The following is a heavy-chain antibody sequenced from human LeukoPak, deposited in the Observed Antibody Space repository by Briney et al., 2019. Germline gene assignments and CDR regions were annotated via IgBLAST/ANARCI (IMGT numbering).Heavy chain of an antibody. Sequence: PGGSLRLSCAASRFTFSNYNMNWVRQAPGKGLEWVSFISSSSTYIYYADSVKGRFTISRDNAKNSLHLQMNSLRAEDTAVYYCARGPTGIAAAGVYWGQGTLVTVSS. CDR3: ARGPTGIAAAGVY. CDR1: RFTFSNYN. CDR2: ISSSSTYI. J-gene: IGHJ4*02. D-gene: IGHD6-13*01. V-gene: IGHV3-21*01.